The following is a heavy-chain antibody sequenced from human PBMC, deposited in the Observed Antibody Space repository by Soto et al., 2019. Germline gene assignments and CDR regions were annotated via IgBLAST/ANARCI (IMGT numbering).Heavy chain of an antibody. D-gene: IGHD2-2*01. CDR2: ISANGGTT. CDR3: AKDGPLLHTSRDWFDP. V-gene: IGHV3-23*01. CDR1: GFTFSSYA. Sequence: PGGSLRLSCVASGFTFSSYAMSWVRKAPGKGLEWVSAISANGGTTYYIDSVKGRFTISRDNSKNTVYLQMNSLRAEDTAVYYCAKDGPLLHTSRDWFDPWGQGTLVTVSS. J-gene: IGHJ5*02.